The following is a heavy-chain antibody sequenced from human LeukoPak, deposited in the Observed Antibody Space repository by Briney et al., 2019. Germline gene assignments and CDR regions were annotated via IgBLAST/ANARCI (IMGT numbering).Heavy chain of an antibody. V-gene: IGHV4-34*01. D-gene: IGHD5-12*01. J-gene: IGHJ5*02. CDR2: INHSGST. CDR3: ARERGWLRLGGYNWFDP. Sequence: SETLSLTCTVSGGSISSYYWSWIRQPPGKGLEWIGEINHSGSTNYNPSLKSRVTISVDTSKNQFSLKLSSVTAADTAVYYCARERGWLRLGGYNWFDPWGQGTLVTVSS. CDR1: GGSISSYY.